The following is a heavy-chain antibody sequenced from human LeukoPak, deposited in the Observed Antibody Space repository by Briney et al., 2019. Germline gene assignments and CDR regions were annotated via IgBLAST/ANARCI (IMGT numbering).Heavy chain of an antibody. CDR2: ISYDGSNK. CDR3: ATTTEVAGTFDY. CDR1: GFTFSSYE. D-gene: IGHD6-19*01. V-gene: IGHV3-30*04. J-gene: IGHJ4*02. Sequence: PGGSLRLSCAASGFTFSSYEMNWVRQAPGKGLEWVAVISYDGSNKFYADSVKGRFTISRDNSKNALYLQMNSLRTEDTAVYYCATTTEVAGTFDYWGQGTLVTVSS.